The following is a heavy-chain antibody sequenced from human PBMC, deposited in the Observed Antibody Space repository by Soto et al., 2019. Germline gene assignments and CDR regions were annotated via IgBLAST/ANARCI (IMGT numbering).Heavy chain of an antibody. V-gene: IGHV1-46*01. CDR3: ARVGKVEQQPVGALDI. CDR2: INPSSGST. J-gene: IGHJ3*02. Sequence: GASVKVSCKASGYTFTSYDIHWVRQAPGQGLEWMGIINPSSGSTSYAQKFQGRVTMTRDTSTSTAYMELSSLRSEDTAVYFCARVGKVEQQPVGALDIWGQGTMVTVSS. D-gene: IGHD6-13*01. CDR1: GYTFTSYD.